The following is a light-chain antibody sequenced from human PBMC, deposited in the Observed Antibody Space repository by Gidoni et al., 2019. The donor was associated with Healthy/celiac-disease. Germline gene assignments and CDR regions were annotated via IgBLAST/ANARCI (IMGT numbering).Light chain of an antibody. CDR1: QSVLYSSNNKNY. V-gene: IGKV4-1*01. CDR2: WAS. J-gene: IGKJ1*01. CDR3: QQYYSTPPT. Sequence: DIVMTQSPASLAVSLVASATINCKSSQSVLYSSNNKNYLAWYQQKPGQTPKLLIYWASTREAGGPDRFSGSGSGTDVTLTISSLQAEDVAVYYCQQYYSTPPTFGQGTKVEIK.